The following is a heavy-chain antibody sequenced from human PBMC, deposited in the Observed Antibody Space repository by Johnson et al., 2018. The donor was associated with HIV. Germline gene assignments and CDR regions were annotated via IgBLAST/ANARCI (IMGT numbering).Heavy chain of an antibody. J-gene: IGHJ3*02. Sequence: VQLVESGGGLVQPGGSLRLSCAASGFTFNSYGMHWVRQAPGKGLEWVAVISYDGSNKYYADSVKGRFTISRDNSKNSLYLQMNSLRAEDTALYYCAKDTEAVAVRGAAFDIWGQGTMVTVSS. D-gene: IGHD6-19*01. V-gene: IGHV3-30*18. CDR1: GFTFNSYG. CDR2: ISYDGSNK. CDR3: AKDTEAVAVRGAAFDI.